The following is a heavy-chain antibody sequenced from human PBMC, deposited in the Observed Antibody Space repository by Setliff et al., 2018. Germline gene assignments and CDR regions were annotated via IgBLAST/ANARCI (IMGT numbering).Heavy chain of an antibody. V-gene: IGHV1-18*01. J-gene: IGHJ4*03. D-gene: IGHD1-26*01. CDR2: ISPFNENT. Sequence: ASVKVSCKASGDNFITFGISWVRQAPGQGLEWMGGISPFNENTNYAQKFQGRVTMTTDTSTTTVYMEVASLRSDDTAVYYCVRGTGSSGRVVMAFDRWGQGTKVTVSS. CDR3: VRGTGSSGRVVMAFDR. CDR1: GDNFITFG.